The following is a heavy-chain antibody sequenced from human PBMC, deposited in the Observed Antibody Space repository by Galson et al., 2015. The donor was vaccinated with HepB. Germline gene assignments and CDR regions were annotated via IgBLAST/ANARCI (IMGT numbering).Heavy chain of an antibody. V-gene: IGHV3-53*04. CDR1: GFTVSSNY. J-gene: IGHJ4*02. CDR3: ARGAGTTLYFDH. D-gene: IGHD1-7*01. CDR2: IYSVGNT. Sequence: TLRLSCAASGFTVSSNYMSWVRQAPGKGLEWVSVIYSVGNTYYADSVKGRFTISRHNSKNTLYLQMNSLRAEDTAVYYCARGAGTTLYFDHWGQGTLVTVSS.